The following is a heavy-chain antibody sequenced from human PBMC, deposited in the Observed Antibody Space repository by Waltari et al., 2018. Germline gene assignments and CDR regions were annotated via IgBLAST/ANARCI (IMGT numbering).Heavy chain of an antibody. D-gene: IGHD1-26*01. V-gene: IGHV3-23*01. CDR2: ISGSGGSK. J-gene: IGHJ6*02. CDR3: ANSEELRGYYGMDV. CDR1: GFTFSSYA. Sequence: EVQLLESGGGLVQPGGSLRLSCAASGFTFSSYAMSWVRQAPGKGLEGVSAISGSGGSKYYADSVKGRFTISRDNSKNTLYLQMNSLRAEDTAVYYCANSEELRGYYGMDVWGQGTTVTVSS.